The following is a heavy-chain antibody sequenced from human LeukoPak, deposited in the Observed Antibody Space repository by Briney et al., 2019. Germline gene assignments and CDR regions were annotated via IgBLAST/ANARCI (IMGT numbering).Heavy chain of an antibody. CDR1: GFTFDDYA. V-gene: IGHV3-9*01. CDR2: ISWNSGSI. J-gene: IGHJ4*02. CDR3: ARGRWFGESPFDY. Sequence: GGSLRLSCAASGFTFDDYAMHWVRQAPGKGLEWVSGISWNSGSIGYADSVKGRFTISRDSSKNTLFLQMNSVRTEDTALYYCARGRWFGESPFDYWGQGTLVTVSS. D-gene: IGHD3-10*01.